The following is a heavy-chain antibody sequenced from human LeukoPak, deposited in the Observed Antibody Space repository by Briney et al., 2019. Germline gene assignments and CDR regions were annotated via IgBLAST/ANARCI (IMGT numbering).Heavy chain of an antibody. V-gene: IGHV4-59*01. CDR1: VGSISSYY. J-gene: IGHJ6*02. D-gene: IGHD2-2*01. CDR2: IHYSGNT. Sequence: PSETLSLTCSVSVGSISSYYWSWIRQPPGKGLEWIGYIHYSGNTNYNPSLQSRVTISVDTSKNQFSLKLSSVTAADTAVYYCARQGVCSSTSCYRSGVDVWGQGTTVTVSS. CDR3: ARQGVCSSTSCYRSGVDV.